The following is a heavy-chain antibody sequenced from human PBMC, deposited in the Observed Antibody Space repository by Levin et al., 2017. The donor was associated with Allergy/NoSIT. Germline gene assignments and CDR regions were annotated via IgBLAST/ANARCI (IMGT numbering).Heavy chain of an antibody. V-gene: IGHV1-2*02. CDR3: ARGVNPIRFYTVTTDAFDI. J-gene: IGHJ3*02. D-gene: IGHD4-17*01. Sequence: ASVKVSCKASGYTFTGYYMHWVRQAPGQGLEWMGWINPNSGGTNYAQKFQGRVTMTRDTSISTAYMELSRLRSDDTAVYYCARGVNPIRFYTVTTDAFDIWGQGTMVTVSS. CDR1: GYTFTGYY. CDR2: INPNSGGT.